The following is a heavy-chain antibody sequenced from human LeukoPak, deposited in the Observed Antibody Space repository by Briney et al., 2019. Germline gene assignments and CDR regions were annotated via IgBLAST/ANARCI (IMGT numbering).Heavy chain of an antibody. V-gene: IGHV3-30*04. CDR3: AKDTVLMVYSGISYFDY. Sequence: GGSLRLSCAASGFTLSSYAMHWVRQAPGKGLEWVAVISYDGSNKYYADSVKGRFTISRDNSKNTLYLQMNSLRAEDAAVYYCAKDTVLMVYSGISYFDYWGQGTLVTVSS. D-gene: IGHD2-8*01. CDR1: GFTLSSYA. J-gene: IGHJ4*02. CDR2: ISYDGSNK.